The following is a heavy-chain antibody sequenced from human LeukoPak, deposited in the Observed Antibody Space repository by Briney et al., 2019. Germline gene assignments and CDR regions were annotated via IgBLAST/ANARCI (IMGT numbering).Heavy chain of an antibody. D-gene: IGHD4-11*01. J-gene: IGHJ4*02. CDR1: GGSISSGGYY. CDR2: IYHSGST. Sequence: SQTLSLTCTVSGGSISSGGYYWSWLRQPPGKGLEWIGYIYHSGSTYYNPSLKSRVTISVDRSKNQFSLKLSSVTAADTAVYYCARSNSNSFDYWGQGTLVTVSS. CDR3: ARSNSNSFDY. V-gene: IGHV4-30-2*01.